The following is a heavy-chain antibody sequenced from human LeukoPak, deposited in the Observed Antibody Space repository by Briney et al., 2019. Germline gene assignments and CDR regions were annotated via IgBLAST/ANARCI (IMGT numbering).Heavy chain of an antibody. J-gene: IGHJ5*02. CDR3: ARDYCSSTSCLNWFDP. Sequence: GGSLRLSCAASGFTFSDYYMSWIRQAPGKGLEWVSYISSSGSTIYYADSVKGRFTIFRDNAKNSLYLQMNSLRAEDTAVYYCARDYCSSTSCLNWFDPWGQGTLVTVSS. D-gene: IGHD2-2*01. CDR2: ISSSGSTI. CDR1: GFTFSDYY. V-gene: IGHV3-11*01.